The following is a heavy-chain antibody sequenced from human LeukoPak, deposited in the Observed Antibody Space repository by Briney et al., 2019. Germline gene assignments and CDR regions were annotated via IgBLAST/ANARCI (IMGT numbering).Heavy chain of an antibody. Sequence: GGSLRLXCAASGFTFSSYWMHWVRQAPGKGLVWVSRISSNGSSTSYADSVKGRFTIFRDNAKNTLYLQMNSLGAEDTAVYYCARALPPSVNTPWKWGQGTQVTVSS. CDR3: ARALPPSVNTPWK. J-gene: IGHJ4*02. CDR2: ISSNGSST. D-gene: IGHD1-1*01. CDR1: GFTFSSYW. V-gene: IGHV3-74*01.